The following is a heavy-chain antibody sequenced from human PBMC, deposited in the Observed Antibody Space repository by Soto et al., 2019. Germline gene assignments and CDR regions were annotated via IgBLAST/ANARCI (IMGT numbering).Heavy chain of an antibody. D-gene: IGHD6-19*01. CDR1: GGTFSSYA. V-gene: IGHV1-69*01. Sequence: QVQLVQSGAEVKKPGSSVKVSCKASGGTFSSYAISWVRQAHGQGLEWMGGIIPIFGTANYAQKFQGRVTITSDEFMSIAYMELSSLRSEDTVVYYCARDLKGSGWYWVLNYWVQETLVTVSS. J-gene: IGHJ4*02. CDR2: IIPIFGTA. CDR3: ARDLKGSGWYWVLNY.